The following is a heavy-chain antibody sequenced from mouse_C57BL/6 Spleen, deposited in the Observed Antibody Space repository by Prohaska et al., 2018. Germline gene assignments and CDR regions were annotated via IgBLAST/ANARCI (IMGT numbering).Heavy chain of an antibody. V-gene: IGHV4-1*01. D-gene: IGHD4-1*01. CDR2: INTDSSTI. CDR1: GIDFSRYW. J-gene: IGHJ1*03. CDR3: ASPNWDWYFDV. Sequence: EVKLLQSGGGLVQPGGSLNLSCAASGIDFSRYWMSWVRRAPGKGLEWIGEINTDSSTINYAPSLKDKFIISRDNAKNTLYLQMSKVRSEDTALYYCASPNWDWYFDVWGTGTTVTVSS.